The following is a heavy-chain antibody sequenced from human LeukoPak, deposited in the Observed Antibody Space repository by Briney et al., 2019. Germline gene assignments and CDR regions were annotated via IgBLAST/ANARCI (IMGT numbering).Heavy chain of an antibody. Sequence: GGSLRLPCVASGFAFNTQAMHWVRQAPGKGLEWLAVMSLDGSSIYYADSVRGRFTISRDNSKNTLFLQMSSLRVEDTAVYYCARDRGKLRYLDLWGQGTLLTVSS. V-gene: IGHV3-30*15. CDR2: MSLDGSSI. D-gene: IGHD3-9*01. CDR1: GFAFNTQA. J-gene: IGHJ4*02. CDR3: ARDRGKLRYLDL.